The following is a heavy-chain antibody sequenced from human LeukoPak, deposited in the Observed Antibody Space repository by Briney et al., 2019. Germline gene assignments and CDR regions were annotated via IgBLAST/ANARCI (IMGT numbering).Heavy chain of an antibody. CDR3: SRDFGEPTGYYMDV. CDR1: GYTFSDHY. J-gene: IGHJ6*03. CDR2: INPNSGDT. D-gene: IGHD3-3*01. V-gene: IGHV1-2*02. Sequence: GASVKVSCKASGYTFSDHYIHWVRQAPGQGLEWMGWINPNSGDTNYAQKFQGRVTMTRDTSISTAYMELSSLRSDDTAVYYCSRDFGEPTGYYMDVWGKGTTVTVSS.